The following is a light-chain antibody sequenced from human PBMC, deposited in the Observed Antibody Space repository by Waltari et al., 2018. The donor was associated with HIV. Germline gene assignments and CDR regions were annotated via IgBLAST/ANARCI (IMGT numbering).Light chain of an antibody. CDR3: QQASALPLT. J-gene: IGKJ4*01. Sequence: DILMTQSPASLSASLGDRVTMTCRSSHNIATYVNWYQQRPGKPPSLLIYSASTLHIGVPSRFTGAGSGRLFTLTISRLQSEDFASYFCQQASALPLTFGGGTNV. CDR2: SAS. CDR1: HNIATY. V-gene: IGKV1-39*01.